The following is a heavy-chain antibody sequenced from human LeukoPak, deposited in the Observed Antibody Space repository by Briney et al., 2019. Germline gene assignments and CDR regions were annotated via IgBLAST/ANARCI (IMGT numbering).Heavy chain of an antibody. CDR3: ARVYFEGYSSGWYLIWAFDI. D-gene: IGHD6-19*01. CDR2: IYISGST. V-gene: IGHV4-4*07. Sequence: PSETLSLTCTVSGGSISSYYWSWIRQPAGKGLEWIGRIYISGSTNYNPSLKSRVTMSVDTSKNQFSLKLSSVTAADTAVYYCARVYFEGYSSGWYLIWAFDIWGQGTMVTVSS. J-gene: IGHJ3*02. CDR1: GGSISSYY.